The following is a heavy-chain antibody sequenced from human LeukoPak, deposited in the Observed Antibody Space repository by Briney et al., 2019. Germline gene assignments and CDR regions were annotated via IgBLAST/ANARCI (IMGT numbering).Heavy chain of an antibody. CDR2: ISYDGSNK. J-gene: IGHJ4*02. CDR1: GFTFGSYA. D-gene: IGHD3-3*01. CDR3: ARVEKFPGDYGVY. V-gene: IGHV3-30-3*01. Sequence: GGSLRLSCAASGFTFGSYAMHWVRQAPGKGLEWVAVISYDGSNKYYADSVKGRFTISRDNSKNTLYLQMNSLRAEDTAVYYCARVEKFPGDYGVYWGQGTLVTVSS.